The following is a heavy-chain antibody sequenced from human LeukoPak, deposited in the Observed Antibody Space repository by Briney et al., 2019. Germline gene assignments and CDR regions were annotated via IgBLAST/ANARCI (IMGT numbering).Heavy chain of an antibody. V-gene: IGHV3-30-3*01. CDR2: ISYDGSNK. CDR3: ARDKAPGGFKGYFDY. J-gene: IGHJ4*02. D-gene: IGHD3-10*01. CDR1: GFTFSSYA. Sequence: GGSLGLSCAASGFTFSSYAMHWVRQAPGKGLEWVAVISYDGSNKYYADSVKGRFTISRDNSKNTLYLQMNSLRAEDTAVYYCARDKAPGGFKGYFDYWGQGTLVTVSS.